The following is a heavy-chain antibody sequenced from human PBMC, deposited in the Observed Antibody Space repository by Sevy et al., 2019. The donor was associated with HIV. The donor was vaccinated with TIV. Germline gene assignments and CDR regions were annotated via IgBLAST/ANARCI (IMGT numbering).Heavy chain of an antibody. D-gene: IGHD6-19*01. CDR2: ISTYNGNT. J-gene: IGHJ4*01. CDR1: GYKVDMYG. Sequence: ASVKVSCKISGYKVDMYGIAWVRQAPGQGLEWMGWISTYNGNTNYAQNFQGRVTMTTDTSTSVVYMELVGLRPDDTDVYYCARATGMAVAGKGRYFDFWGQGTLVTVSS. CDR3: ARATGMAVAGKGRYFDF. V-gene: IGHV1-18*04.